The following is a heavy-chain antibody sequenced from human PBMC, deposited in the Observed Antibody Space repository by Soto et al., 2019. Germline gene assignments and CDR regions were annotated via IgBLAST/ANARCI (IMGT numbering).Heavy chain of an antibody. V-gene: IGHV2-5*02. CDR3: AHMSTSLYYHDASGYYSFEV. D-gene: IGHD5-12*01. CDR1: GFSLSTRGVA. Sequence: QITLKESGPTLVQPTQTLKVTCTFSGFSLSTRGVAVGWIRQPAGKALEWLALIYWDDDKRFSPSLKSRLTITKDTSQNQVVLTMTNMDPVDTATYYCAHMSTSLYYHDASGYYSFEVWGQGTLVTVSS. CDR2: IYWDDDK. J-gene: IGHJ4*02.